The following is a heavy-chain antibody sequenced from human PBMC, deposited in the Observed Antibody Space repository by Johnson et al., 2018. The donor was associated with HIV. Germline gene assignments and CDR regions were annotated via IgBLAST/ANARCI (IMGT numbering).Heavy chain of an antibody. CDR3: ARASYYYGSADI. CDR2: INWNSGSI. CDR1: GFTFDDYG. J-gene: IGHJ3*02. D-gene: IGHD3-10*01. Sequence: VQLVESGGGVVRPGGSLRLSCAVSGFTFDDYGMSWVRQAPGKGLEWVSGINWNSGSIGYADSVKGRFTISRENAKNSLYLQMNSLRAGDTAVYYCARASYYYGSADIWGQGTMVTVSS. V-gene: IGHV3-20*04.